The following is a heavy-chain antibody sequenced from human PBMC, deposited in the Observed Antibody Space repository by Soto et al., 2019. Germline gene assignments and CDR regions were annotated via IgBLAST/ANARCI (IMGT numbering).Heavy chain of an antibody. CDR3: ARVESVWGSYRHMDV. CDR1: GFIFSDHY. CDR2: TRNKANSYTT. J-gene: IGHJ6*03. D-gene: IGHD3-16*01. V-gene: IGHV3-72*01. Sequence: LRLSCAAFGFIFSDHYMDWVRQARGKGLEWVGRTRNKANSYTTEYAASVKGRFTISRDDSKNSLYLQMNSLKTEDTAVYYCARVESVWGSYRHMDVWGKGTTVTVSS.